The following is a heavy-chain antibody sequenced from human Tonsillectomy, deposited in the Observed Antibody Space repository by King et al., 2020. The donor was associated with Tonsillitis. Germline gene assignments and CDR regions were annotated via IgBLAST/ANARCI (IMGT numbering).Heavy chain of an antibody. CDR1: GFTFSSYA. CDR3: AKAGRGYSYAIDY. CDR2: ITGSGGST. V-gene: IGHV3-23*01. D-gene: IGHD5-18*01. Sequence: VQLLESGGGLVQPGGSLRLSCAASGFTFSSYAMSWVRQAPGKGLEWVSTITGSGGSTYYADSVKGRFTISRDNSKNTLNLQMNSLRVEDTAVYYCAKAGRGYSYAIDYWGQGTLVTVSS. J-gene: IGHJ4*02.